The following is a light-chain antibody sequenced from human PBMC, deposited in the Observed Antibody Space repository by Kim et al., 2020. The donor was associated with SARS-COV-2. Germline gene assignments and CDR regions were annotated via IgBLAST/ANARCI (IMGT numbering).Light chain of an antibody. CDR3: QQYSNYPLT. Sequence: SASVGDRVTITCRASQSVRSWLAWYQQKPGNAPNLLIYKASTLESGVPSRFSGSGSGTEFTLTISSLQPEDFATYYCQQYSNYPLTFGGGTKVDIK. CDR2: KAS. J-gene: IGKJ4*01. V-gene: IGKV1-5*03. CDR1: QSVRSW.